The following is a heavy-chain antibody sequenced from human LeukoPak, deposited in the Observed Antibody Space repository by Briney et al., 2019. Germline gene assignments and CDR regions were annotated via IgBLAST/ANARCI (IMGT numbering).Heavy chain of an antibody. J-gene: IGHJ4*02. CDR3: ARGGYYAASDI. V-gene: IGHV3-64*02. D-gene: IGHD3-3*01. Sequence: GGSLRLSCAASGLTFSSHAMHWVRQAPGKGLEYVSAFVSNGGNTYYADAVRGRFTISRDNSKDTVYLQMGSLRPEDTAVYYCARGGYYAASDIWGQGALVTVSS. CDR1: GLTFSSHA. CDR2: FVSNGGNT.